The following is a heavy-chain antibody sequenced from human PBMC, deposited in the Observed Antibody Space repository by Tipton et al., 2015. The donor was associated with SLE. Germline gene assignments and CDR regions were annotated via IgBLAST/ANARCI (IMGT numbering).Heavy chain of an antibody. V-gene: IGHV3-33*08. CDR3: VARVDWYFDL. Sequence: SLRLSCAASGFTFSHHGMHWVRQAPGKGLEWVAVIWLDGSNEFYADSVKGRFTISRDNSKNTLYLQMNSLRVDDTAVYYCVARVDWYFDLWGRGTLVTVSS. CDR2: IWLDGSNE. D-gene: IGHD6-6*01. CDR1: GFTFSHHG. J-gene: IGHJ2*01.